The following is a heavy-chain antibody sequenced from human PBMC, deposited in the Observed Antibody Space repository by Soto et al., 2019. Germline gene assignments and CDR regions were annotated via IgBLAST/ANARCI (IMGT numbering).Heavy chain of an antibody. V-gene: IGHV3-48*02. J-gene: IGHJ5*01. CDR3: ARDRCYDGTCYSASDS. CDR1: GFSFSTCN. CDR2: ISTTSFTI. D-gene: IGHD2-15*01. Sequence: PGGSLRLSCAASGFSFSTCNMDWVRQAPGKGPEWIAYISTTSFTIYYADSVKGRFTISRDNDRNSLYLEMNSLRDEDTAVYYCARDRCYDGTCYSASDSWGQGTLVTGSS.